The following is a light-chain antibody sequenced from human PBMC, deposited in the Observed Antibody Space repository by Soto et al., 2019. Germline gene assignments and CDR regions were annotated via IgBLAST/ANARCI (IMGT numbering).Light chain of an antibody. CDR3: QQCHHYGYPPPLS. Sequence: EIVLTQSPGTLSLSPGERATLSCRASQSVSYYLAWYQQKPGQAPRLLIYDASSRATGVPDRFSGSGSGTDFPLTVSSVDPEDFACYCCQQCHHYGYPPPLSFGGGTKGEIK. CDR1: QSVSYY. J-gene: IGKJ4*01. CDR2: DAS. V-gene: IGKV3-11*01.